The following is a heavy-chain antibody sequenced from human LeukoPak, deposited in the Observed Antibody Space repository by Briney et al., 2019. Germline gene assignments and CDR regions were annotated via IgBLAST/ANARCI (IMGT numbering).Heavy chain of an antibody. D-gene: IGHD5-12*01. V-gene: IGHV3-21*01. J-gene: IGHJ4*02. CDR3: AREGLRTFDY. CDR2: ISSSSSYI. CDR1: GFTFSSYS. Sequence: KTGGSLRLSCAASGFTFSSYSMNWVRQAPGKGLEWVSSISSSSSYIYYADSVKGRFTISRDNAKNSLYLQMNSLRAEGTAVYYCAREGLRTFDYWGQGTLVTVSS.